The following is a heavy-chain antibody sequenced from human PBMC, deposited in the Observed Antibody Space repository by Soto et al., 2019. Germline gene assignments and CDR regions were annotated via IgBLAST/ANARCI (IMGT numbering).Heavy chain of an antibody. CDR2: IIPIFGTA. CDR3: ARVGYSGYGRLNWFDP. Sequence: QVQLVQSGAEVKKPGSSVKVSCKASGGTFSSYAISWVRQAPGQGLEWMGGIIPIFGTANYAKKFQGRVTITADESTSTAYMELSSLRSEDTAVYYCARVGYSGYGRLNWFDPWGQGNLVTVSS. D-gene: IGHD5-12*01. J-gene: IGHJ5*02. CDR1: GGTFSSYA. V-gene: IGHV1-69*01.